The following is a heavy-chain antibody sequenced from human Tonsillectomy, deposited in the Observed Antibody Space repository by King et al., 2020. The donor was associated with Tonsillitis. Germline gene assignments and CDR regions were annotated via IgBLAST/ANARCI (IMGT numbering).Heavy chain of an antibody. Sequence: VQLQQWGAGLLKPSETLSLTCAVYGGSFSGYYWSWIRQPPGKGLEWIGEINHIGSTNYNPSLKSRVTISLDTSKNQFSLKLSSVTAADTAVYYCARGYYGSGPDYYYYMDVWGNGTTVTVSS. D-gene: IGHD3-10*01. V-gene: IGHV4-34*01. J-gene: IGHJ6*03. CDR2: INHIGST. CDR1: GGSFSGYY. CDR3: ARGYYGSGPDYYYYMDV.